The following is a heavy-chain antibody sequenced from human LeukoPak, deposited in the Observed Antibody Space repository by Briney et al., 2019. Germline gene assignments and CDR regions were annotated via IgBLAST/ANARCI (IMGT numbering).Heavy chain of an antibody. V-gene: IGHV3-23*01. J-gene: IGHJ4*02. CDR1: GFTFSSYW. D-gene: IGHD3-16*01. Sequence: GGSLRLSCAASGFTFSSYWMSWVRQAPGKGLEWVSGISDSGGSTYYADSVKGRFTISRDNSKNTLYLQMNSLRAEDTAVYYCARLQLPPGLTDYWGQGTLVTVSS. CDR3: ARLQLPPGLTDY. CDR2: ISDSGGST.